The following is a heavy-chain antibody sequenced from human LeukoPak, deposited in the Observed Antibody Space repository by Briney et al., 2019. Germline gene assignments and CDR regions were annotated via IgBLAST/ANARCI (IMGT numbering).Heavy chain of an antibody. D-gene: IGHD3-3*01. V-gene: IGHV3-21*01. CDR2: IDSSSSYI. Sequence: GGSLRLSCAASGFTFSSYSMNWVRQAPGKGLEWVSSIDSSSSYIYYADSVKGRFTISRDNAKNSLYLQMNSLRAEDTAVYYCARDPSEGAYYDFWSGYPIFDYWGQGTLVTVSS. CDR3: ARDPSEGAYYDFWSGYPIFDY. J-gene: IGHJ4*02. CDR1: GFTFSSYS.